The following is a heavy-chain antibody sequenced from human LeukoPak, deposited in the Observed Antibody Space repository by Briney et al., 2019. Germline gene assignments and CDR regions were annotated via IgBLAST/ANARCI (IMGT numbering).Heavy chain of an antibody. D-gene: IGHD4-17*01. CDR3: AKGARGDTVTSIVGLNWFDP. CDR2: ISYDGSHK. J-gene: IGHJ5*02. CDR1: GITFRSYG. V-gene: IGHV3-30*18. Sequence: GGSLRLSCAAPGITFRSYGMDWVRQAPGKGLEWVAVISYDGSHKYYADSVKGRFSISRDNSKNTLYLQMNSLRADDTAVYYCAKGARGDTVTSIVGLNWFDPWGQGTLVTVSS.